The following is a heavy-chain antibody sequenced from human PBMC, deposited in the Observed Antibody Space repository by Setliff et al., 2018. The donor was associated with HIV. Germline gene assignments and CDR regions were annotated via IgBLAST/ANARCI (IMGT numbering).Heavy chain of an antibody. V-gene: IGHV4-34*01. J-gene: IGHJ6*04. CDR3: ARDNSYYYCSRSGVPPYYYYGMDV. D-gene: IGHD3-10*01. CDR1: GGSFSGYY. CDR2: INHSGST. Sequence: PSETLSLTCAVYGGSFSGYYWSWIRQPPGKGLEWIGEINHSGSTNYNPSLKSRVTISLDTSKNQFSLKLSSVTAADTAVYYCARDNSYYYCSRSGVPPYYYYGMDVWGKGTTVTVSS.